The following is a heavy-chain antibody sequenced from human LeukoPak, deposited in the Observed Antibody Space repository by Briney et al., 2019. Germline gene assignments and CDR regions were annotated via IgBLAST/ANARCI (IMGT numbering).Heavy chain of an antibody. CDR2: IYYSGST. V-gene: IGHV4-59*01. Sequence: SETLSLTCTVSGGSISSYYWSWIRQPPGKGLEWIGYIYYSGSTNYNPSLKSRVTISVDTSKNQFSLRLSSVTAADTAVYYCARVTGYMVEDYFDYWGQGTLVSVSS. CDR1: GGSISSYY. D-gene: IGHD5-12*01. CDR3: ARVTGYMVEDYFDY. J-gene: IGHJ4*02.